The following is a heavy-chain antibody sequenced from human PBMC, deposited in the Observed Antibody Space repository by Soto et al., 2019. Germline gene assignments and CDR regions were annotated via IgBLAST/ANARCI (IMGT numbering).Heavy chain of an antibody. CDR2: IWYDGSNK. D-gene: IGHD6-6*01. J-gene: IGHJ5*02. V-gene: IGHV3-33*01. Sequence: AGSLRLSCAASGFTFSSYGMHWVRQSPGKGLEWVAVIWYDGSNKYYADSVKGRFTISRDNSKNTLYLQMNSLRAEDTAVYYCARFGSSSWNWFDPWGQGTLVTVSS. CDR3: ARFGSSSWNWFDP. CDR1: GFTFSSYG.